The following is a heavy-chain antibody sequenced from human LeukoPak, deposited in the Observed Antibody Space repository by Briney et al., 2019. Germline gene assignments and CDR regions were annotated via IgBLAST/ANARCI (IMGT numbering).Heavy chain of an antibody. Sequence: ASVKVSCKASGYTFTSYYMHWVRQAPGQGLEWMGIINPSGGSTSYAQKFQGRVTMTRDTSTSTVYMELSSLRSEDTAVYYCARDSRYQLLRGTFDPWGQGTLVTVSS. V-gene: IGHV1-46*01. J-gene: IGHJ5*02. CDR1: GYTFTSYY. D-gene: IGHD2-2*01. CDR3: ARDSRYQLLRGTFDP. CDR2: INPSGGST.